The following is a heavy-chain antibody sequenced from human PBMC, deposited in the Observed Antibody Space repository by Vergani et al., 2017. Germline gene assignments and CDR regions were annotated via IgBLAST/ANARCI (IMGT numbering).Heavy chain of an antibody. V-gene: IGHV3-11*01. J-gene: IGHJ3*02. CDR3: ARRARWLQSYAFDI. CDR2: ISSSGSTI. Sequence: VQLVETGGGLIQPGGSLRLSCAASGFTFSDYYMSWIRQAPGKGLEWVSYISSSGSTIYYADSVKGRFTISRDNAKNSLYLQMNSLRAEDTAVYYCARRARWLQSYAFDIWGQGTMVTVSS. D-gene: IGHD5-24*01. CDR1: GFTFSDYY.